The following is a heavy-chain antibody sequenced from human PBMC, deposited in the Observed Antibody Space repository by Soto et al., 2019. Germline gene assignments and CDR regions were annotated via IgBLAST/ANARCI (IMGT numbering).Heavy chain of an antibody. CDR1: GFTFSSYS. J-gene: IGHJ4*02. Sequence: TGGSLRLSCAASGFTFSSYSMNWVRQAPGKGLEWVSYISSSSSTIYYADSVKGRFTISRDNAKNSLYLQMNSLRAEDAAVYYCAKYYYDSSGYYPSAFDYWGQGTLVTVSS. CDR3: AKYYYDSSGYYPSAFDY. CDR2: ISSSSSTI. D-gene: IGHD3-22*01. V-gene: IGHV3-48*04.